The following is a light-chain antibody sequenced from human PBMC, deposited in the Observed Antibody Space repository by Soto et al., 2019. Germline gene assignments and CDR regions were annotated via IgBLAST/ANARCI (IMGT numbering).Light chain of an antibody. V-gene: IGLV1-47*01. CDR1: SSNIGSHY. CDR2: KTN. J-gene: IGLJ2*01. Sequence: QSALTQPPSASGTPGQRVTISCSGRSSNIGSHYVYWCKQLPKTAPKLLMFKTNQRPSGVPDRFSGSKSGTSASLAISGLRSEDEADYYCAAWDDSLNAVVFGGGTQLTVL. CDR3: AAWDDSLNAVV.